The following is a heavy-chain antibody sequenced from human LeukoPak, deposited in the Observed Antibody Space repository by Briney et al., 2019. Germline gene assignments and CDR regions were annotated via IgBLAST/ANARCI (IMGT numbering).Heavy chain of an antibody. D-gene: IGHD3-22*01. Sequence: ASVKVSCKASGYTFTGYYMHWVRQAPGQGLEWMGWINPNSGGTNYAQKFQGRVTMTRDTSISTAYMELSRLRSDDTAVYYCARGGDSSGYYYDFQFDYWGQGTLVTVSS. CDR3: ARGGDSSGYYYDFQFDY. J-gene: IGHJ4*02. CDR1: GYTFTGYY. V-gene: IGHV1-2*02. CDR2: INPNSGGT.